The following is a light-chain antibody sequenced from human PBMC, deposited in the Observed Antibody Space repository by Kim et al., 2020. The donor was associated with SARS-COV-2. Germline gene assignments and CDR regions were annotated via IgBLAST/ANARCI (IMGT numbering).Light chain of an antibody. Sequence: QKVTISCSGSRSNIGNNYVSWYQQLPGTAPKLLIYDNNKRPSGIPDRFSGSKSGTSATLGITGLQTGDEADYYCGTWDSSLSAHVVFGGGTKLTVL. CDR1: RSNIGNNY. CDR2: DNN. J-gene: IGLJ2*01. V-gene: IGLV1-51*01. CDR3: GTWDSSLSAHVV.